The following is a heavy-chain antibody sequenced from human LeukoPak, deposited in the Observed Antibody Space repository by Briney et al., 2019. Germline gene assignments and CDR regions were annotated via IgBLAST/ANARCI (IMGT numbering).Heavy chain of an antibody. D-gene: IGHD6-13*01. CDR3: AKTPPPRSSSWQGDYYYGMDF. J-gene: IGHJ6*02. CDR2: ISGSGGST. Sequence: GGSLRLSCAASGFTFSSYAMSWVRQAPGKGLEWVSAISGSGGSTYYADSVKGRFTISRDNSKNTLYLQMNSLRAEDTAVYYCAKTPPPRSSSWQGDYYYGMDFWAQGTRATVSS. CDR1: GFTFSSYA. V-gene: IGHV3-23*01.